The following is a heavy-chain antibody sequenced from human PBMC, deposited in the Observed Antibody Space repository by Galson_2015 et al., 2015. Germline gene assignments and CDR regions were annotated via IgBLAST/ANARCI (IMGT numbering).Heavy chain of an antibody. CDR2: ISRNSNNI. J-gene: IGHJ3*02. Sequence: SLRLSCAASGFTFDDYAMHWVRQAPGKGLEWVSGISRNSNNIGYADSVKDRFTISRDNAKNRLYLQMNSLSTEDTALYYCAKGTTLTLIDAFDIRGRGTVVTVSS. CDR1: GFTFDDYA. CDR3: AKGTTLTLIDAFDI. D-gene: IGHD4-11*01. V-gene: IGHV3-9*01.